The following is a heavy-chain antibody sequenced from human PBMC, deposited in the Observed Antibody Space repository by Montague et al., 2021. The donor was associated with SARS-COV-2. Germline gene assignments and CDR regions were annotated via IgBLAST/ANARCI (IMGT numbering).Heavy chain of an antibody. CDR3: VRVPYRLLFVPRYYGMDV. CDR2: INHSGST. J-gene: IGHJ6*02. CDR1: GGSFSGYY. D-gene: IGHD2-2*01. Sequence: SETLSLTCAVYGGSFSGYYWSWIRQPPGKGLEWIGEINHSGSTNYNPSLKSRVTISVDTSKNQFSLKLSSVTAADTAVYYCVRVPYRLLFVPRYYGMDVWGQGTTVTVSS. V-gene: IGHV4-34*01.